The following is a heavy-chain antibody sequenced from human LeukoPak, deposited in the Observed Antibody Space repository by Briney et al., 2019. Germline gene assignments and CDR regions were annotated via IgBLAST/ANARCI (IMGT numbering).Heavy chain of an antibody. CDR3: ARGGLTSPYQLLPLLNWFDP. Sequence: SETLSLTCAVYGGSFSGYYWSWIRQPPGKGLEWIGEINHSGSTNYNPSLKSRVTISVDTSKNQFSLKLSSVTAADTAVYYCARGGLTSPYQLLPLLNWFDPWGQGTLVTVSS. CDR2: INHSGST. D-gene: IGHD2-2*01. J-gene: IGHJ5*02. V-gene: IGHV4-34*01. CDR1: GGSFSGYY.